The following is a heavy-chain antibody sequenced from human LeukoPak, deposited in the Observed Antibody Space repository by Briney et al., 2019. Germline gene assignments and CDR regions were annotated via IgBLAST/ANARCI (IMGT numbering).Heavy chain of an antibody. Sequence: SEILSLTCTVSGGSISSYYWSWIRQPPGKGLEWIGYIYYSGSTNYNPSLKSRVTISVDTSKNQFSLKLSSVTAADTAVYYCATFSGSYGDAFDIWGQGTMVTVSS. CDR3: ATFSGSYGDAFDI. CDR2: IYYSGST. J-gene: IGHJ3*02. D-gene: IGHD1-26*01. CDR1: GGSISSYY. V-gene: IGHV4-59*01.